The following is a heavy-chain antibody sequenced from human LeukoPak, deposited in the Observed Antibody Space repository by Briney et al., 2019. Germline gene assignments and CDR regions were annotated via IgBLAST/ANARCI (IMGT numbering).Heavy chain of an antibody. CDR2: IDTNTGDP. V-gene: IGHV7-4-1*02. J-gene: IGHJ4*02. CDR1: GYTFTKYA. Sequence: ASVKVSCKGSGYTFTKYAISWVRQAPGQGLEYMGWIDTNTGDPTYAQGFTGRFVFSLDTSVSTAYLQISSLKAEDSAIYFCANCYDSSGFFAYWGQGTLVAVSS. D-gene: IGHD3-22*01. CDR3: ANCYDSSGFFAY.